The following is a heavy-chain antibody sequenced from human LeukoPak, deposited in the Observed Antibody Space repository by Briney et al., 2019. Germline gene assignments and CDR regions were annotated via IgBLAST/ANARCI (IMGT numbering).Heavy chain of an antibody. V-gene: IGHV3-23*01. CDR3: AKRLWEPRRFDY. Sequence: GGSLRLSCAASGFTFSSYAMSWVRRAPGKGLEWVSAISGSGGSTYYADSVRGRFTISRDNSKNTLYLQMNSLRAEDTAVYYCAKRLWEPRRFDYWGQGTLVTVSS. CDR1: GFTFSSYA. CDR2: ISGSGGST. D-gene: IGHD1-26*01. J-gene: IGHJ4*02.